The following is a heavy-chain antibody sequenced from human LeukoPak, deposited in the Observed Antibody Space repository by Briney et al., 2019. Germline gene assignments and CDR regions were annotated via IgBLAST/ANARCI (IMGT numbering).Heavy chain of an antibody. CDR3: ARGVYSWYYFDY. V-gene: IGHV4-34*01. CDR2: INHSGST. Sequence: SETLSLTCAVYGGSFSGYYWSWIRQPPGKGLEWIGEINHSGSTSYNPSLKSRVTISVYTSKNQFSLKLSSVTAADTAVYYCARGVYSWYYFDYWGQGTLVTVSS. J-gene: IGHJ4*02. D-gene: IGHD5-18*01. CDR1: GGSFSGYY.